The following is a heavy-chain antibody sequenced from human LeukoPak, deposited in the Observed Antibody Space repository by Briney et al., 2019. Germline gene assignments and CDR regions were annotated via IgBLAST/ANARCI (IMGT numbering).Heavy chain of an antibody. Sequence: SQTLSLTCTVSGGSISSGGYYWSWIRQHPGKGLEWIGYIYYSGSTYYNLSLKSRVTISVDTSKNQFSLKLSSVTAADTAVYYCARDLAVDGTDGWFDPWGQGTLVTVSS. CDR3: ARDLAVDGTDGWFDP. D-gene: IGHD1-14*01. V-gene: IGHV4-31*03. CDR2: IYYSGST. CDR1: GGSISSGGYY. J-gene: IGHJ5*02.